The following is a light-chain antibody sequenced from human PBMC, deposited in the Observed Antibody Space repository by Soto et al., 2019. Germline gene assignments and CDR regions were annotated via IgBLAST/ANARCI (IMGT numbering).Light chain of an antibody. CDR3: QQYGSSRT. Sequence: DIDLTQSPATLSVSLVEIVTLSFRASQSVSSRRLAWYQQKPGQAPRLLIYGASTRTTGIPDRFSGSGSGTDFPLTISRLEAEDFAVYYCQQYGSSRTFGQGTRLEIK. CDR2: GAS. CDR1: QSVSSRR. V-gene: IGKV3-20*01. J-gene: IGKJ5*01.